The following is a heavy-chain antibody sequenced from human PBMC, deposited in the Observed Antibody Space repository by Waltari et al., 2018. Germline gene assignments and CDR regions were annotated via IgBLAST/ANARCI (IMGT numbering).Heavy chain of an antibody. CDR1: GFTFSSYG. D-gene: IGHD6-13*01. J-gene: IGHJ4*02. V-gene: IGHV3-33*01. CDR2: IWYDGSNK. Sequence: QVQLVESGGGVVQPGRSLRLSCAASGFTFSSYGMHWVRQAPGKGLGWVAVIWYDGSNKYYADSVKGRFTISRDKSKNTLYLQMNSLRAEDTAVYYCARAGAAAGRFDYWGQGTLVTVSS. CDR3: ARAGAAAGRFDY.